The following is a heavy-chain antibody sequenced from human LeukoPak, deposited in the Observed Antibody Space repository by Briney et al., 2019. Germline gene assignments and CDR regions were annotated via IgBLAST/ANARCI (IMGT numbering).Heavy chain of an antibody. D-gene: IGHD5/OR15-5a*01. J-gene: IGHJ4*02. CDR3: ARDLRRFAAYYFDY. CDR1: GFTFSSYS. CDR2: ISSSGTTI. V-gene: IGHV3-48*01. Sequence: GGSLRLSCAASGFTFSSYSMNWVRQAPGKGLEWVSYISSSGTTIYYADSVKGRFTISRDNAKNSLYLQTNSLRAEDTAVYYCARDLRRFAAYYFDYWGQGTLVTVSS.